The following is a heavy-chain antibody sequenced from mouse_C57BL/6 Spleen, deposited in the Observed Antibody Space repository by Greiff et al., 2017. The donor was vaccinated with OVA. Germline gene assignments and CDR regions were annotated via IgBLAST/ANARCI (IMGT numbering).Heavy chain of an antibody. CDR3: AREYYYYGSSPAMDY. J-gene: IGHJ4*01. D-gene: IGHD1-1*01. CDR2: ISSGSSTI. CDR1: GFTFSDYG. Sequence: EVKLVESGGGLVKPGGSLKLSCAASGFTFSDYGMHWVRQAPEKGLEWVAYISSGSSTIYYADTVKGRFTISRDNAKNTLFLQMTSLRSEDTAMYYCAREYYYYGSSPAMDYWGQGTSVTVSS. V-gene: IGHV5-17*01.